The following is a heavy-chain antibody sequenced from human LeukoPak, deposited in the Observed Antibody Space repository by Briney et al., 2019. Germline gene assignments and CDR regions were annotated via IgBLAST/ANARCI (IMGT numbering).Heavy chain of an antibody. CDR3: ARESPRGGWLP. CDR1: GYTFTSYY. Sequence: ASVKVSCKASGYTFTSYYMHWVREAPGQGLEWMGIINPSGGSTSYAQKFQGRVTMTRDTSTSTVYMELSSLRSEDTAVYYCARESPRGGWLPWGQGTLVTVSS. J-gene: IGHJ5*02. V-gene: IGHV1-46*01. CDR2: INPSGGST. D-gene: IGHD6-19*01.